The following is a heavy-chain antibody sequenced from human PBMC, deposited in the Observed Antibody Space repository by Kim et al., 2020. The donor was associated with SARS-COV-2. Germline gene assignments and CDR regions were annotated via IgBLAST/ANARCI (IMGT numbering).Heavy chain of an antibody. CDR1: GGSISSYY. D-gene: IGHD3-16*01. CDR3: ARARGDYYYGMDV. Sequence: SETLSLTCTVSGGSISSYYWSWIRQPPGKGLEWIGYIYYSGSTNYNPSLKSRVTISVDTSKNQFSLKLSSVTAADTAVYYCARARGDYYYGMDVWGQGTTVTVSS. V-gene: IGHV4-59*13. J-gene: IGHJ6*02. CDR2: IYYSGST.